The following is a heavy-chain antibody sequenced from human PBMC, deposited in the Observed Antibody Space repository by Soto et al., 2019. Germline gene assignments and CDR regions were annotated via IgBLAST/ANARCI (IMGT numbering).Heavy chain of an antibody. CDR1: GGSISSSSYY. V-gene: IGHV4-39*01. J-gene: IGHJ6*02. CDR3: ASSLVSFKHLLLRFSGMDV. CDR2: IYYSGST. Sequence: SETLSLTCTVSGGSISSSSYYWGWIRQPPGKGLEWIGSIYYSGSTYYNPSLKSRVTISVDTSKNQFSLKLSSVTAADTAVYYCASSLVSFKHLLLRFSGMDVWGQGTTVTVSS. D-gene: IGHD3-10*01.